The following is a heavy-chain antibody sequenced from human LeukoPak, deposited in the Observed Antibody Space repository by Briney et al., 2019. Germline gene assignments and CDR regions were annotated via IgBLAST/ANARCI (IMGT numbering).Heavy chain of an antibody. D-gene: IGHD4-11*01. V-gene: IGHV4-31*03. J-gene: IGHJ6*02. CDR1: GGSISSGGYY. CDR2: IYYSGST. Sequence: SETLSLTCTVSGGSISSGGYYWSWIRQHPGKGLEWIGYIYYSGSTYYNPSLKSRVTISVDTSKNQFSLKLSSVTAADTAVYYCARVGYGNYLRYGMDVWGQGTTATVSS. CDR3: ARVGYGNYLRYGMDV.